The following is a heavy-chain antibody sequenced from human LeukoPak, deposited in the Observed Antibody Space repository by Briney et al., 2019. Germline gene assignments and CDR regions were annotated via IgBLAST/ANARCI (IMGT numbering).Heavy chain of an antibody. Sequence: GGSLRLSCAASGFTLSDYWMHWVRQAPGKGLVWVARINGDGSSSTYADTVKGQFTISGDNAKNTLYLQMNSLRVEDTAVYYCARDPRNMGLDPWGQGTLVTVSS. V-gene: IGHV3-74*01. J-gene: IGHJ5*02. D-gene: IGHD1-14*01. CDR1: GFTLSDYW. CDR2: INGDGSSS. CDR3: ARDPRNMGLDP.